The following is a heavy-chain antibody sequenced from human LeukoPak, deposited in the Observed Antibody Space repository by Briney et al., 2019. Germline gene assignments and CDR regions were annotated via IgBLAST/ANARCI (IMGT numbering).Heavy chain of an antibody. CDR3: ARAGYCSGGSCYGSDY. CDR1: GFTFSSYA. Sequence: PGGSLRLSCAASGFTFSSYAMNWVRQAPGKGLEWVSSISSTNNIYYADSLKGRVIISRDNAKNPLYLQINSLRAEDTAVYYCARAGYCSGGSCYGSDYWGQGTLVSVSS. CDR2: ISSTNNI. D-gene: IGHD2-15*01. V-gene: IGHV3-21*01. J-gene: IGHJ4*02.